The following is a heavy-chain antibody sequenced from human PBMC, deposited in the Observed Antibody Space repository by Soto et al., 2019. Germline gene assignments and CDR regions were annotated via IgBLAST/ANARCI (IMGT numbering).Heavy chain of an antibody. J-gene: IGHJ5*02. V-gene: IGHV3-21*01. CDR2: ISSNSAYI. CDR1: RFTFSSSY. Sequence: LRLSCAASRFTFSSSYVIWVRQAPGKGLRWVSTISSNSAYIYYTDALRGRFTISRDNAKNSLHLQMNSLRAEDTAVYYCTRDASRDSSARGWFDPWGPGTLVTVSS. D-gene: IGHD6-13*01. CDR3: TRDASRDSSARGWFDP.